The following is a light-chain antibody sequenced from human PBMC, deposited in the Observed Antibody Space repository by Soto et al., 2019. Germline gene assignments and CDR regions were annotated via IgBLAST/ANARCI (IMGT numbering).Light chain of an antibody. J-gene: IGKJ1*01. CDR1: QDVSSNF. V-gene: IGKV3-20*01. CDR3: QQYAFSPRT. Sequence: ELVLTQSPGTLSLSPGERATLSCRASQDVSSNFLAWYQQKPGQAPRLLIDGASTRATGTPDRFSGRGSGTDFTLTLSRLETEAFAVYYCQQYAFSPRTVGQGTKVEIK. CDR2: GAS.